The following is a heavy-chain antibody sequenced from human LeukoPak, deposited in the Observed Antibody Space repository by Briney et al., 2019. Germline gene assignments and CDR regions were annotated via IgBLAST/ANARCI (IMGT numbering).Heavy chain of an antibody. J-gene: IGHJ3*01. V-gene: IGHV3-30*04. Sequence: PGKSLRLSCVASGFTFSTYSMHWVRQAPGKGLEWVAFVLYDGSLKYYADSVRGRVTISRDNSKNTLYLQMNSLRAEDTAVYYCAKRSMVRGVQFDAFDLWGQGTIVTVSS. CDR2: VLYDGSLK. CDR1: GFTFSTYS. CDR3: AKRSMVRGVQFDAFDL. D-gene: IGHD3-10*01.